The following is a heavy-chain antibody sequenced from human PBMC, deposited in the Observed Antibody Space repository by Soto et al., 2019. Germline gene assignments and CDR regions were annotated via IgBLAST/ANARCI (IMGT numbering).Heavy chain of an antibody. CDR1: GFTFSSFF. D-gene: IGHD3-22*01. J-gene: IGHJ1*01. CDR2: IDTSGGVT. Sequence: GGSLRLSCTASGFTFSSFFMNWVRQAPGKGPEWVSGIDTSGGVTKYADSVKGRLTISRDNSKNTLYLQMNSLRAEDTAVYYCAREDDYYETSGSIEYFQHWGQGTLVTVSS. CDR3: AREDDYYETSGSIEYFQH. V-gene: IGHV3-23*01.